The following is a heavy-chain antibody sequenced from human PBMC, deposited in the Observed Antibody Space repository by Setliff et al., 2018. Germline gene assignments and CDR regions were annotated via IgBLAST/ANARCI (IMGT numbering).Heavy chain of an antibody. D-gene: IGHD5-18*01. CDR1: GFTFSTKS. V-gene: IGHV3-48*01. CDR3: AKLVWLTTWYYMDV. CDR2: INVERSAL. J-gene: IGHJ6*03. Sequence: GGSLRLSCAASGFTFSTKSFNWVRQAPGKGLEWVSYINVERSALFYADSVKGRFTISRDKNSLYLQMNSLRAEDTAVYYCAKLVWLTTWYYMDVWGKGTTVTVSS.